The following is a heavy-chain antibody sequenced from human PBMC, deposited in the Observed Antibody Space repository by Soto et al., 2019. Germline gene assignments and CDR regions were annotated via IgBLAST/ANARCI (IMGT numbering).Heavy chain of an antibody. V-gene: IGHV1-18*01. CDR3: ARHHGPTTSENGFDP. J-gene: IGHJ5*02. Sequence: DSAKVSCKASGYTFFTYDISWVRQAPGQGLEWMGWISTHSGDTKYAQKFQGRVTMTTDTSTTTAYLELRSLRSDDTAVYYCARHHGPTTSENGFDPWGQGTLVTAPQ. D-gene: IGHD5-12*01. CDR1: GYTFFTYD. CDR2: ISTHSGDT.